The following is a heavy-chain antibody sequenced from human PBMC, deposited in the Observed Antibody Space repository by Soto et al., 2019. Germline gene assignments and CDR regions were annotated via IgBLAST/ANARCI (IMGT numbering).Heavy chain of an antibody. Sequence: GASVKVSCKASGYTFTGYYMHWVRQAPGQGLEWMGWINPNSGGPNYAQKFQGWVTMTRDTSISTAYMELSRLRSDDTAVYYCARELVDIVVVPAAIYFDYWGQGTLVTVSS. J-gene: IGHJ4*02. V-gene: IGHV1-2*04. CDR1: GYTFTGYY. D-gene: IGHD2-2*02. CDR2: INPNSGGP. CDR3: ARELVDIVVVPAAIYFDY.